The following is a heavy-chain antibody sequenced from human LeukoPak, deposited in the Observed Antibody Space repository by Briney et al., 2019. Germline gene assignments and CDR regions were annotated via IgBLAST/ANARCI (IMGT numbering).Heavy chain of an antibody. V-gene: IGHV4-34*01. J-gene: IGHJ4*02. CDR2: INHSGST. CDR3: ARYRNGYYDSSGGYYFDY. CDR1: GGSFSGYY. Sequence: SETLSLTCAVCGGSFSGYYWSWIRQPPGKGLEWIGGINHSGSTNYNPSLKSRVTISVDTSKNQFSLKLSSVTAADTAVYYCARYRNGYYDSSGGYYFDYWGQGTLVTVSS. D-gene: IGHD3-22*01.